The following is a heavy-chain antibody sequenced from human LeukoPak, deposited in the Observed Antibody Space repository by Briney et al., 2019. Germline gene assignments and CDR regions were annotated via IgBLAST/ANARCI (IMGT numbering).Heavy chain of an antibody. CDR3: TRGTPFGAY. CDR1: GFTFRDHW. Sequence: GGSLRLSCEASGFTFRDHWMHRVRQAPGKGLEWVANIRQDGNEKYYVDPVKGRFTISRDNARNSLFLQMNSLRAEDTAVYYCTRGTPFGAYWGQGTLVTVSS. D-gene: IGHD3-3*01. V-gene: IGHV3-7*03. CDR2: IRQDGNEK. J-gene: IGHJ4*02.